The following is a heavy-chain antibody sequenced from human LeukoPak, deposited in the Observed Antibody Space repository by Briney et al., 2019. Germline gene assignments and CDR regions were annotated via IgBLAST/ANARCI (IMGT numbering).Heavy chain of an antibody. CDR3: ASPRSYYDSSGRFDY. V-gene: IGHV1-69*04. D-gene: IGHD3-22*01. CDR2: IIPILGIA. CDR1: GGTFSSYA. Sequence: ASVKASCKASGGTFSSYAISWVRQAPGQGLEWMGRIIPILGIANYAQKFQGRVTITADKSTSTAYMELSSLRSEDTAVYYCASPRSYYDSSGRFDYWGQGTLVTVSS. J-gene: IGHJ4*02.